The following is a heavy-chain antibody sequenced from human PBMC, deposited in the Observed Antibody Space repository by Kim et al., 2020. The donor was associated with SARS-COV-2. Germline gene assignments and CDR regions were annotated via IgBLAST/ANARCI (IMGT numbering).Heavy chain of an antibody. D-gene: IGHD6-13*01. V-gene: IGHV4-59*13. CDR1: GGSISSYY. CDR2: IYYSGST. Sequence: SETLSLTCTVSGGSISSYYWSWIRQPPGKGLEWIGYIYYSGSTNYNPSLKSRVTISVDTSKNQFSLKLSSVTAADTAVYYCARGFVYSSSWLHPLGYWGQGTLVTVSS. CDR3: ARGFVYSSSWLHPLGY. J-gene: IGHJ4*02.